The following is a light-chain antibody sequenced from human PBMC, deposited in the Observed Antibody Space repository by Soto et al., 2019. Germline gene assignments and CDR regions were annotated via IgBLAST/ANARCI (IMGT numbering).Light chain of an antibody. CDR2: EVS. J-gene: IGKJ5*01. CDR3: TKCTHLPPN. V-gene: IGKV2-29*02. Sequence: TPISLSVTPVHPASISFKSSQILLNRDGKYYLYWYLQKPGQSPQLLIYEVSTRVSGVPDRFSGSGSGTDFTLEISRVQTEDVGIYYCTKCTHLPPNFGEGTRLEIK. CDR1: QILLNRDGKYY.